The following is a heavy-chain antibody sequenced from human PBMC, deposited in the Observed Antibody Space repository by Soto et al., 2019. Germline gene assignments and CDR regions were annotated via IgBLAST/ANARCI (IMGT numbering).Heavy chain of an antibody. CDR3: AKDLREYSSIPYYFDY. V-gene: IGHV1-18*04. D-gene: IGHD5-18*01. J-gene: IGHJ4*02. CDR2: ISAYNGNT. Sequence: ASVKVSCKASGYTFTSYGISWVRQAPGQGLEWMGWISAYNGNTNYAQKLQGRVTMTTDTSTSTAYMELRSLRSDDTAVYYCAKDLREYSSIPYYFDYWGQRTLVTVSS. CDR1: GYTFTSYG.